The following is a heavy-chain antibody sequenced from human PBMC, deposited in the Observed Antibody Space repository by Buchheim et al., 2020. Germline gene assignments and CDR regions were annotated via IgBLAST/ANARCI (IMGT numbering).Heavy chain of an antibody. CDR1: GGSISSGGYY. Sequence: QVQLQESGPGLVKPSQTLSLTCTVSGGSISSGGYYWSWIRQHPGKGLEWIGYIYYSGSTYYTPSLKSRVTISVDTSKNQFSLKLSSVTAADTAAYYCARISMVQGVIITGLDKNDYWGQGTL. CDR2: IYYSGST. D-gene: IGHD3-10*01. CDR3: ARISMVQGVIITGLDKNDY. V-gene: IGHV4-31*03. J-gene: IGHJ4*02.